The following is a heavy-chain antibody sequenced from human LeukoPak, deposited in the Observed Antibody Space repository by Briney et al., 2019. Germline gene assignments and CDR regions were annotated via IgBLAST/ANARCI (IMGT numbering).Heavy chain of an antibody. CDR2: MNPNSGNT. J-gene: IGHJ5*02. V-gene: IGHV1-8*01. CDR1: GYTFTSYD. D-gene: IGHD3-9*01. CDR3: ARGQHYDILTGYYTRYNWFDP. Sequence: ASVKVSSKASGYTFTSYDINWVRQATGQGLEWMGWMNPNSGNTGYAQKFQGRVTMTRNTSISTAYMELSSLRSEDTAVYYCARGQHYDILTGYYTRYNWFDPWGQGTLVTVSS.